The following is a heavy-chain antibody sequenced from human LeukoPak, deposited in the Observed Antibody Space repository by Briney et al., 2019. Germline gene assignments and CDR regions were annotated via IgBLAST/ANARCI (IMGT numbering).Heavy chain of an antibody. CDR1: GFTFSNYA. CDR2: ISGSGGST. CDR3: AKELSGSRNV. Sequence: QPGGSLRLXCAASGFTFSNYAMSWVRRAPGKGLEWVSGISGSGGSTYYADSVKGRFTISRDNSKNTLYLQMNSLRAEDTAIYYCAKELSGSRNVWGKGTTVTVSS. D-gene: IGHD1-26*01. J-gene: IGHJ6*04. V-gene: IGHV3-23*01.